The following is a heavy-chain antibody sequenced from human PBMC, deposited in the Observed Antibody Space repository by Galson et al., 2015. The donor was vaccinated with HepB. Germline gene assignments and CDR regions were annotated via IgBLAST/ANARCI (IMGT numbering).Heavy chain of an antibody. V-gene: IGHV3-21*01. CDR3: ASFYDGDDAGEDYWMYV. D-gene: IGHD4-17*01. CDR2: ISSNNRYN. CDR1: GFTFSGHF. J-gene: IGHJ6*02. Sequence: SLRLSCAASGFTFSGHFMNWVRQAPGKGLEWVAYISSNNRYNYYAESVKGRFTISRDNDKNSLYLQMNRLRAEDTAVYYCASFYDGDDAGEDYWMYVWGPGATVTFSS.